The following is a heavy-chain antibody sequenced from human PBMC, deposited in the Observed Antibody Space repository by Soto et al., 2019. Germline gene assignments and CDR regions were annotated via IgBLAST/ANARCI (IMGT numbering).Heavy chain of an antibody. V-gene: IGHV3-23*01. CDR3: AKVGSHSGSHYDAFDI. D-gene: IGHD1-26*01. J-gene: IGHJ3*02. CDR2: ISGSDSRT. CDR1: GFTFISYA. Sequence: EVQLLESGGGLVQPGGSLRLSCPASGFTFISYAMNWVRQAPGKGLEWVSAISGSDSRTYYADSVKGRFTISRDNSKNTLYLQLNSLRAEDTAVYYCAKVGSHSGSHYDAFDIWGQGTMVTVSS.